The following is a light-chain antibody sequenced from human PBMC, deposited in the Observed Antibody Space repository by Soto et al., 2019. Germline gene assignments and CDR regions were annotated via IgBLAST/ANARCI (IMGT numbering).Light chain of an antibody. CDR3: QQRSNWPRT. J-gene: IGKJ2*01. V-gene: IGKV3-11*01. CDR1: QSVSSS. Sequence: EIVLTQSPATLSLSPGERATLSCRASQSVSSSLAWYQQKPGQAPRLLIYDASNRATGIPARFSGSGSGADVTLTISSLEPEDLAVYYCQQRSNWPRTFGQGTKLEIK. CDR2: DAS.